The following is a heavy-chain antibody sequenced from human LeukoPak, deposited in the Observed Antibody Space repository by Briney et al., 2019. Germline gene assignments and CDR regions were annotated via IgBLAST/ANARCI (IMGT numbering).Heavy chain of an antibody. CDR1: GGSISSGGYS. CDR2: IYHSGST. Sequence: PSETLSLTCAVSGGSISSGGYSWSWIRQPPGKGLEWIGYIYHSGSTYYNPSLKSRVTISVDRSKNQFSLKLRSVTAADTAVYYCAARDYDSSGYGYWGQGTLVTVSS. J-gene: IGHJ4*02. CDR3: AARDYDSSGYGY. V-gene: IGHV4-30-2*01. D-gene: IGHD3-22*01.